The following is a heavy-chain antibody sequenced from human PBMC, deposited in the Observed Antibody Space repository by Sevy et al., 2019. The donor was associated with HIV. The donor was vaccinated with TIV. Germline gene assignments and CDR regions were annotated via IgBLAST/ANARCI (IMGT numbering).Heavy chain of an antibody. Sequence: ASVKVSRKVSGNTLTEFAMHWVRQAPGKGLEWMGTFDPEDDQTIYAQNFQDRVTMTEDTSTDTAFMELSGLRSDDTAVYYCATTKDYYDSSAYPFDYWGQGTLVTVSS. D-gene: IGHD3-22*01. V-gene: IGHV1-24*01. CDR2: FDPEDDQT. CDR3: ATTKDYYDSSAYPFDY. J-gene: IGHJ4*02. CDR1: GNTLTEFA.